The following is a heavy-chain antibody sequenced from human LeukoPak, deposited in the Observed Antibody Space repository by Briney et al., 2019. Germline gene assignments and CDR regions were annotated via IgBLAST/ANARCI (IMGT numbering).Heavy chain of an antibody. D-gene: IGHD5-12*01. CDR1: GGSISSSSYY. Sequence: SETLSLTCTVSGGSISSSSYYWGWVRQPPGKGLEWIGYIYYSGSTNYNPSLKSRVTISIDTSKNQFSLKLRSVTAADTAVYYCAADIGLLSFDSWGQGTLVTVSS. CDR3: AADIGLLSFDS. J-gene: IGHJ4*02. V-gene: IGHV4-61*05. CDR2: IYYSGST.